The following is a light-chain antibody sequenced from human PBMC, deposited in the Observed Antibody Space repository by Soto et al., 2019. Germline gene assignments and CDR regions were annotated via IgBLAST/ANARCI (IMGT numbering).Light chain of an antibody. Sequence: DIQMTQSPSSLSASVGDRVTITFRASQSISSWLAWYQQNPGKAPKLLIYDASSLESGVPSRFSGSGFGTEFTLTISSLQPDDFAVYYCQQYNNWPRTFGQGTKVDIK. V-gene: IGKV1-5*01. CDR1: QSISSW. J-gene: IGKJ1*01. CDR3: QQYNNWPRT. CDR2: DAS.